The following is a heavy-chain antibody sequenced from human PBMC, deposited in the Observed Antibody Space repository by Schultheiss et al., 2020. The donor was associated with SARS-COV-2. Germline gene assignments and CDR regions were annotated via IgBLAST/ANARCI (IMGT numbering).Heavy chain of an antibody. J-gene: IGHJ4*02. CDR3: ARDRSGSYYVFDY. CDR1: GFTFSSYA. Sequence: GGSLRLSCAASGFTFSSYAMHWVRQAPGKGLEWVAVISYDGSNKYYADSVKGRFTISRDNSKNKLYLQMNSLRAEDTAVYYCARDRSGSYYVFDYWGQGTLVTVAS. CDR2: ISYDGSNK. D-gene: IGHD1-26*01. V-gene: IGHV3-30-3*01.